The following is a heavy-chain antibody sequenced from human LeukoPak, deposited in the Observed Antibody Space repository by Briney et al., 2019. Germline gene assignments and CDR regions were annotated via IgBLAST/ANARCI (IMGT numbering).Heavy chain of an antibody. CDR2: IIPIFGTA. CDR1: GGTFSSYA. Sequence: GASVKVSCKASGGTFSSYAISWVRQAPGQGLEWMGGIIPIFGTANYAQKFQGRVTITTDESTSTAYMELSSLRSEDTAVYYCARDQFGYCSSTSCRRGYYYYMDVWGKGTTVTVSS. V-gene: IGHV1-69*05. D-gene: IGHD2-2*03. CDR3: ARDQFGYCSSTSCRRGYYYYMDV. J-gene: IGHJ6*03.